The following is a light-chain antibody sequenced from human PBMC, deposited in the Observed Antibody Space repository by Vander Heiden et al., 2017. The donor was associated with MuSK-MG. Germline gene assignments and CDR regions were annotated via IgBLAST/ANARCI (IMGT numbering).Light chain of an antibody. V-gene: IGKV1-39*01. J-gene: IGKJ1*01. CDR3: QQSDRNPWT. CDR1: QSISSY. CDR2: AAS. Sequence: DIQMTQSPSSLSASVGDRVTITCRASQSISSYLNWYQQKPGKAPKLLIYAASSLQIGVPSRFSGSGSGTEFTLTSSRMKPEDFATYYCQQSDRNPWTFGQGTKVEIK.